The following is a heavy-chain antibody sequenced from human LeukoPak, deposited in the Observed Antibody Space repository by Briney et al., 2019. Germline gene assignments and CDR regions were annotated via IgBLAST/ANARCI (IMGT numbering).Heavy chain of an antibody. Sequence: SETLSLTCTVSGGSISSYYWSWIRQPPGKGLEWIGYIYYSGSTNYNPSLKSRVTISVDTSKNQFSLKLSSVTAADTAVYYCARAPYGSGTNWFDPWGQGTLVTVSS. V-gene: IGHV4-59*01. CDR2: IYYSGST. CDR3: ARAPYGSGTNWFDP. J-gene: IGHJ5*02. CDR1: GGSISSYY. D-gene: IGHD3-10*01.